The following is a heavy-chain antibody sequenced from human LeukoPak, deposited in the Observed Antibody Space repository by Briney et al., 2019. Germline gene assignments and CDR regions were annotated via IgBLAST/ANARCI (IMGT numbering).Heavy chain of an antibody. D-gene: IGHD3-22*01. CDR1: GGTFSSYA. Sequence: GSSVKVSCKASGGTFSSYATSWVRQAPGQGLEWMGRIIPIFGTANYAQKFQGRVTITTDESTSTAYMELSSLRSEDTAVYYCARESRLYDSSGYYYVHAFDIWGQGTVVTVSS. CDR3: ARESRLYDSSGYYYVHAFDI. CDR2: IIPIFGTA. J-gene: IGHJ3*02. V-gene: IGHV1-69*05.